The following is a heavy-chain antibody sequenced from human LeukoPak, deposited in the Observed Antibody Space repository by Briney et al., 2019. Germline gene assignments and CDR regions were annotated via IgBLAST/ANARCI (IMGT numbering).Heavy chain of an antibody. CDR3: AKETKVGENLYYFDY. CDR1: GFKFNDYA. J-gene: IGHJ4*02. D-gene: IGHD1-26*01. V-gene: IGHV3-9*01. CDR2: LI. Sequence: PGGSLRLSCVASGFKFNDYAMHWDRQAPGEGLEWVSGLIGYADSVKGRFIISRDNAKNSLYLEMNSLRPEDSALYYCAKETKVGENLYYFDYWGRGTLVTVSS.